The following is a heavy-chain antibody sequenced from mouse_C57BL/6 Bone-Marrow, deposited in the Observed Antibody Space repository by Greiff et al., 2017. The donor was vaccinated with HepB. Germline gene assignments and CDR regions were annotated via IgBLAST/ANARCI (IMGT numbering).Heavy chain of an antibody. V-gene: IGHV1-62-2*01. CDR1: GYTFTEYT. CDR3: ARHEEGYYYGSSYSYYFDY. J-gene: IGHJ2*01. Sequence: QVQLKQSGAELVKPGASVKLSCKASGYTFTEYTIHWVKQRSGKGLEWIGWFYPGSGSIKYNEKFKDKATLTADKSSSTVYMELSRLTSEDSAVYFCARHEEGYYYGSSYSYYFDYWGQGTTLTVSS. D-gene: IGHD1-1*01. CDR2: FYPGSGSI.